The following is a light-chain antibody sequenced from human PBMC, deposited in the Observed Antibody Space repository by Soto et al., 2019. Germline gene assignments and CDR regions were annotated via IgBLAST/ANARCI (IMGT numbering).Light chain of an antibody. V-gene: IGLV2-11*03. Sequence: SESPGRAVTLSCPGTTSDVGAYNYVSWYQQHPGKYPKIMINYGSTRPAGVPDRFSGCRCCNTAFLTISRRLEEDDVEEYCCSHYGSSPQAFGTGTKV. J-gene: IGLJ1*01. CDR2: YGS. CDR1: TSDVGAYNY. CDR3: CSHYGSSPQA.